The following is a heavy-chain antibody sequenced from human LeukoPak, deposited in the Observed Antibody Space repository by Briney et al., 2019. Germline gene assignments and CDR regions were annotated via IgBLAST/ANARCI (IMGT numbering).Heavy chain of an antibody. D-gene: IGHD3-22*01. CDR2: ISAYNGNT. Sequence: GASVKVSCKASGYTFTSYGISWVRQAPGQGLEWMGWISAYNGNTNYAQKLQGRVTMTTDTSTSTAYMELRSLRSDDMAVYYCARAMIVVVTRNAFDIWGQGTMVTVSS. CDR3: ARAMIVVVTRNAFDI. J-gene: IGHJ3*02. V-gene: IGHV1-18*03. CDR1: GYTFTSYG.